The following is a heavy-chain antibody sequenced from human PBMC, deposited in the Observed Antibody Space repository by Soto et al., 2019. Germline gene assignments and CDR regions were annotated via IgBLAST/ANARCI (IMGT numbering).Heavy chain of an antibody. CDR1: GFTFRSYG. CDR3: AKKGPATPPYSSYSYGRAV. Sequence: QVQLVESGGGVVQPGRSLRLSCAASGFTFRSYGMHWVRQAPGKGLEWVAIISYDGSNKYYPDSVKGRFTISRDNSKNTLYPQMSTLKAEDRAVYYCAKKGPATPPYSSYSYGRAVGGKGTTATVSS. CDR2: ISYDGSNK. J-gene: IGHJ6*04. V-gene: IGHV3-30*18.